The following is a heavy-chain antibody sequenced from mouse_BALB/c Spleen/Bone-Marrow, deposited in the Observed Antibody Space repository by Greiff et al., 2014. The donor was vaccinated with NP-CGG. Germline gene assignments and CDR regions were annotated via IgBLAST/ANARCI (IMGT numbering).Heavy chain of an antibody. CDR1: GYAFASYN. Sequence: VQLKESGPELVKPGASVKVSCKASGYAFASYNMHWVKQSHGKSLEWIGYIDPYNGGPRYNQIFKDKATLTVDKSSSTAYMHLNRLTSEDSAVFDFARGRSYYFDYWGQGTTLTVSS. CDR3: ARGRSYYFDY. J-gene: IGHJ2*01. V-gene: IGHV1S135*01. CDR2: IDPYNGGP.